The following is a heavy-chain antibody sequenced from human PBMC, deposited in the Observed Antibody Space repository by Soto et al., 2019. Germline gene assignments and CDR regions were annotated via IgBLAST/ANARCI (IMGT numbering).Heavy chain of an antibody. CDR2: INHSGST. V-gene: IGHV4-34*01. Sequence: PSETLSLTCAVYGGSFSGYYWSWIRQPPGKGLEWIGEINHSGSTNYNPSLKSRVTISVDTSKNQFSLKLSSVTAADTAVYYCAIGVRYGVVHSGYYLADWGQG. CDR1: GGSFSGYY. J-gene: IGHJ4*02. CDR3: AIGVRYGVVHSGYYLAD. D-gene: IGHD1-26*01.